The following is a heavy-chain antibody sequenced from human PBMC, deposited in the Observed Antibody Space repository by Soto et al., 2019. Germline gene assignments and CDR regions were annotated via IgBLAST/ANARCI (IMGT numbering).Heavy chain of an antibody. J-gene: IGHJ5*02. CDR1: GGAISGYY. CDR2: IYSSGST. V-gene: IGHV4-4*07. Sequence: SETLSLTCTVTGGAISGYYWTWIRESAGEGLEWIGRIYSSGSTKYNPSLKSRVTISLDTSMNHFSLSLSSVTAADTAVYYCARGQRFSDWFDPWGQGTLVTVS. CDR3: ARGQRFSDWFDP. D-gene: IGHD3-3*01.